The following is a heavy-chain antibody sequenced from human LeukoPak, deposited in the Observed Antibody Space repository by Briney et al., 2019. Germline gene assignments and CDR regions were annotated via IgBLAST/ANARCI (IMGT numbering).Heavy chain of an antibody. CDR3: AKASVIVYDYVWGSYPEDY. D-gene: IGHD3-16*02. V-gene: IGHV3-23*01. J-gene: IGHJ4*02. Sequence: GGSLRLSCAASGFTFSSYAMSWVRQAPGKGLEWVSAISGSGGSTYYADSVKGRFTISRDNSKNTLYLQMNSLRAEDTAVYYCAKASVIVYDYVWGSYPEDYWGQGTLVTVSS. CDR1: GFTFSSYA. CDR2: ISGSGGST.